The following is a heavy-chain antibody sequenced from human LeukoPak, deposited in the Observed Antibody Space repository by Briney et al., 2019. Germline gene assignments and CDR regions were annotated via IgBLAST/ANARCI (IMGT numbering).Heavy chain of an antibody. J-gene: IGHJ4*02. CDR1: GKSLIDLS. Sequence: ASVKVSCNISGKSLIDLSIYWVRQAPGKGLEWMGGFDPDDGETTYAQRFQGRVTMTEDTSTDTAYMELSNLTSDDTAVYYCAADTQKTPVPATDHWGQGTLVTVSS. D-gene: IGHD2-21*02. CDR2: FDPDDGET. V-gene: IGHV1-24*01. CDR3: AADTQKTPVPATDH.